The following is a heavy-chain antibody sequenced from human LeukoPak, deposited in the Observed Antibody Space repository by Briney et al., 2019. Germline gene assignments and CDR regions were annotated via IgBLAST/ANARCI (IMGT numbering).Heavy chain of an antibody. CDR1: GFIFSNYG. CDR2: MSSSSYI. Sequence: GGSLRLSCAASGFIFSNYGMHWVRQAPGKGLEWVSSMSSSSYIYYADSVEGRFTISRDNAKNSLYLQMSSLRAEDTAVYYCATSPGLGYSSSLTGVDYWGQGTLVTVSS. CDR3: ATSPGLGYSSSLTGVDY. V-gene: IGHV3-21*01. D-gene: IGHD6-6*01. J-gene: IGHJ4*02.